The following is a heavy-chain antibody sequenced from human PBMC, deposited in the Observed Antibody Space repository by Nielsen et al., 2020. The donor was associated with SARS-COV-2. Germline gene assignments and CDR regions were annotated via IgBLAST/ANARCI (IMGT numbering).Heavy chain of an antibody. CDR2: ISSSGSTI. V-gene: IGHV3-11*04. Sequence: GGSLRLSCAASGFTFSDYYMSWIRQAPGKGLEWVSYISSSGSTIYYADSVKGRFTISRDNAKNSLYLQMNSLRAEDTAVYYCARDQVVVPAGNYYYYGMDVWGQGTTVTVSS. CDR1: GFTFSDYY. D-gene: IGHD2-2*01. CDR3: ARDQVVVPAGNYYYYGMDV. J-gene: IGHJ6*02.